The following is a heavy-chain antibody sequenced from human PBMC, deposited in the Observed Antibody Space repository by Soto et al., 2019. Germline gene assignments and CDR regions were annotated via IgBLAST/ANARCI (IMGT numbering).Heavy chain of an antibody. D-gene: IGHD3-22*01. J-gene: IGHJ5*02. CDR1: GYTFTGYY. Sequence: ASVKVSCKASGYTFTGYYMNWVRQAPGQGLEGMGWINPNSGGTNYAQKFQGWVTMTRDTSISTAYMELSRLRSGDTAVYYCARGSMYYYDNSGFYRNWFDPWGQGTLVTVSS. V-gene: IGHV1-2*04. CDR3: ARGSMYYYDNSGFYRNWFDP. CDR2: INPNSGGT.